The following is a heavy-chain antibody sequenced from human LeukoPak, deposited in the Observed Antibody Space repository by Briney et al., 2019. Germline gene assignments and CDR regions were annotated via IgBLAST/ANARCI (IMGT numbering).Heavy chain of an antibody. J-gene: IGHJ6*04. CDR3: AGAILDGA. CDR2: IKQDGSEK. D-gene: IGHD2-21*01. Sequence: HTGGSLRLSCAASGFTFSSYWMSWVRQAPGKGLEWVANIKQDGSEKNYVDSVKGRFTISRDNAKNSVDLQMNSLRVEDTAVYYCAGAILDGAWGKGTTVTVSS. CDR1: GFTFSSYW. V-gene: IGHV3-7*01.